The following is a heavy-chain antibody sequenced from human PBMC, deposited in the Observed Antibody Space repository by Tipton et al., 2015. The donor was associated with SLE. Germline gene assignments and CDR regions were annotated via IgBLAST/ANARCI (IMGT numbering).Heavy chain of an antibody. CDR1: GYSISSVTY. V-gene: IGHV4-38-2*02. Sequence: TLSLTCTVSGYSISSVTYWAWIRQAPGKGLEWIGSISHSGNTYSNPSFKSRLTISVDTSKNQFSLKLSSVTAADTAVYYCARAQAHYYDSSGYYYVNYHYYMDVWDKGTTVTISS. D-gene: IGHD3-22*01. J-gene: IGHJ6*03. CDR2: ISHSGNT. CDR3: ARAQAHYYDSSGYYYVNYHYYMDV.